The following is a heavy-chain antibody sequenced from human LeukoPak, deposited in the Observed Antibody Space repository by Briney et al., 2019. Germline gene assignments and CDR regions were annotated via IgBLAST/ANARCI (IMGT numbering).Heavy chain of an antibody. CDR2: ISSSSSYI. CDR1: GFTFSSYA. Sequence: GGSLGLSCAASGFTFSSYAMNWVRQAPGKGLEWVSSISSSSSYIYYADSVKGRFTISRDNAKNSLYLQMNSLRAEDTAVYYCARRGYSSPIDYWGQGTLVTVSS. D-gene: IGHD5-18*01. J-gene: IGHJ4*02. CDR3: ARRGYSSPIDY. V-gene: IGHV3-21*01.